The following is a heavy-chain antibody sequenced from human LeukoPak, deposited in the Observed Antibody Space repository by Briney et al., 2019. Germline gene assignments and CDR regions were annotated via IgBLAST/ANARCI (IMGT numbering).Heavy chain of an antibody. J-gene: IGHJ4*02. Sequence: SVKVSCKASGGTFSSYAISWVRQAPGQGLEWMGGIIPIFGTANYAQKFQGRVTITADESTNTAYMELSSLRSEDTAVYYCARHVSSGWYYFDYWGQGTLVTVSS. V-gene: IGHV1-69*01. CDR1: GGTFSSYA. CDR3: ARHVSSGWYYFDY. CDR2: IIPIFGTA. D-gene: IGHD6-19*01.